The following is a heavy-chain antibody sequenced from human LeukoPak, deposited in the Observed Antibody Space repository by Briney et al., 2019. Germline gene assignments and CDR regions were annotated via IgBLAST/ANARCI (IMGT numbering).Heavy chain of an antibody. D-gene: IGHD2-21*02. CDR2: IYPGDSDT. Sequence: GESLKISCKGSGYSFTSYWIVWVRQMAGKGLEWKGIIYPGDSDTRYSPSFQGQVTISADKSISTAYLQWSSLKASDTAMYYCARLAYCGGDCYSRGSADYWGQGTLVTVSS. J-gene: IGHJ4*02. V-gene: IGHV5-51*01. CDR1: GYSFTSYW. CDR3: ARLAYCGGDCYSRGSADY.